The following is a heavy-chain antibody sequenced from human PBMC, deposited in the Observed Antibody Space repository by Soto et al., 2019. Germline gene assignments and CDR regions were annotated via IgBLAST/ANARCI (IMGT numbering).Heavy chain of an antibody. J-gene: IGHJ4*02. CDR2: IKGDGILK. CDR1: GFTFSNYW. Sequence: GGSLRLSCAASGFTFSNYWMTWVRQAPGKGLEWVANIKGDGILKYYMDSVKGRFIISRDNAKNSLHLQMNSLRDEDTAVYYCARYESSGPAVWWGQGTLVTVSS. V-gene: IGHV3-7*01. CDR3: ARYESSGPAVW. D-gene: IGHD3-22*01.